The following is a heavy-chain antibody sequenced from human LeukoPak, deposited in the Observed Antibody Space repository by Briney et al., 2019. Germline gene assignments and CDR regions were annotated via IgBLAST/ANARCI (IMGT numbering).Heavy chain of an antibody. D-gene: IGHD3-10*02. Sequence: GGSLRLSCATSGFNFDRYTIHWVRQAPGKGLEWVSLAGWAGGTTFYSDSVRGRSTISRDSGRKSVYLQMNSLTTDDTAFYFCAKELDTMFFDYWGQGALVTVSS. CDR2: AGWAGGTT. CDR1: GFNFDRYT. V-gene: IGHV3-43*01. CDR3: AKELDTMFFDY. J-gene: IGHJ4*02.